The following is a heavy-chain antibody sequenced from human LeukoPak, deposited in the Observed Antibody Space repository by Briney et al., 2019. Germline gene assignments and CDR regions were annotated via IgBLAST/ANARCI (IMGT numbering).Heavy chain of an antibody. V-gene: IGHV3-30*04. CDR1: GFTFSSYA. CDR3: ATSDGSYFRY. J-gene: IGHJ1*01. D-gene: IGHD1-26*01. CDR2: ISYDGSNK. Sequence: GRSLRLSCAASGFTFSSYAMHWVRQAPGKGLEWVAVISYDGSNKYYADSVKGRFIISRDNSKNTLYLQINSLKTEDTSVYYCATSDGSYFRYWGQGTLVTVSS.